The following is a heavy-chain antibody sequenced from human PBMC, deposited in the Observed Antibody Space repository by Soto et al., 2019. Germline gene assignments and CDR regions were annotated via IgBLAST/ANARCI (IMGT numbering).Heavy chain of an antibody. V-gene: IGHV3-66*01. CDR2: IYSGGST. CDR1: GFTVSSNY. J-gene: IGHJ4*02. CDR3: AREPAPDFWSGYYDY. D-gene: IGHD3-3*01. Sequence: GGSLRLSCAASGFTVSSNYMSWVRQAPGKGLEWVSVIYSGGSTYYAESVKGRFTISRDISKNTLYLQMNSLRAEDTAVYYCAREPAPDFWSGYYDYWGQGTLVTVSS.